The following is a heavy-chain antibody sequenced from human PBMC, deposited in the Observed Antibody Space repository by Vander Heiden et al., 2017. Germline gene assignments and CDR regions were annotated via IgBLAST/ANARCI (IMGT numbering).Heavy chain of an antibody. D-gene: IGHD3-10*01. CDR1: ESPMSSYS. J-gene: IGHJ4*02. V-gene: IGHV3-48*02. Sequence: EVQPVESGGGLVRPGGSMRHSLEPSESPMSSYSINLRRQDPGKGLDGVSFISSSSSTIYYAESVKGRFTISRDNAKNSLYLQMNSLRDEDTAVYYCARVRGWFGEMSYFDYWGQGTLVTVSS. CDR3: ARVRGWFGEMSYFDY. CDR2: ISSSSSTI.